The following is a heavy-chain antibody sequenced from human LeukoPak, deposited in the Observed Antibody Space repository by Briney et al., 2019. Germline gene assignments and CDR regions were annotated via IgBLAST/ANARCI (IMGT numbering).Heavy chain of an antibody. CDR1: GFTFDDYG. D-gene: IGHD5-18*01. J-gene: IGHJ3*02. CDR2: INWNGGST. V-gene: IGHV3-20*04. CDR3: ARASGYSIGGSFDI. Sequence: GGSLRLSCAVSGFTFDDYGMSWVRQAPGKGLEWVSGINWNGGSTGYADSVKGRFTISRDNAKNSLYLQMDSLRAEDTAFFYCARASGYSIGGSFDIWGQGTMVTVSS.